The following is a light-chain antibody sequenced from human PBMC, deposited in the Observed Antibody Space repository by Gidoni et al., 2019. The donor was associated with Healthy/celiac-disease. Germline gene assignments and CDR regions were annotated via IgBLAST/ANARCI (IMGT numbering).Light chain of an antibody. CDR1: QDISNY. Sequence: DIQMTQSPSSLSASIGDRVTITCQASQDISNYLNWYQQKPGKAHKLLIYDASNLETGVPSRFSGSGSGTDFTFTISSLQPEDIATYYCQQYENLPLTFGPGTKVDIK. V-gene: IGKV1-33*01. J-gene: IGKJ3*01. CDR3: QQYENLPLT. CDR2: DAS.